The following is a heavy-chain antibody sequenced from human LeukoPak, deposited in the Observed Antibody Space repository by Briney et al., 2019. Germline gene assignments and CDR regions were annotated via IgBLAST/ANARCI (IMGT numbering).Heavy chain of an antibody. D-gene: IGHD2-15*01. Sequence: KPSETLSLTCTVSGGSISSYYWSWIRQPPGKGLEWIGYIYYSGSTNYNPSLKSRVTISVDTSKNQFSLKLSSVTAADTAVYYCARGTEEYCSGGSCYSPYYYYYYYMDVWGKGTTVTVSS. CDR3: ARGTEEYCSGGSCYSPYYYYYYYMDV. J-gene: IGHJ6*03. V-gene: IGHV4-59*01. CDR2: IYYSGST. CDR1: GGSISSYY.